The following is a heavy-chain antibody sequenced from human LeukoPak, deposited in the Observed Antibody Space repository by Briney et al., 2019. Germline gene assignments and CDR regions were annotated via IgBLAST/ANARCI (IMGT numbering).Heavy chain of an antibody. CDR2: IYTSGST. V-gene: IGHV4-4*07. D-gene: IGHD2-2*01. Sequence: PSETLSLTCTVSGGSISSYYWNWIRQPAGKGLEWIGRIYTSGSTICNPSLKTRVTMSVDTSKNQFSLKLSSVTAADTAVYYCAGTRTSWKIDYWGQGTLVTVSS. CDR3: AGTRTSWKIDY. J-gene: IGHJ4*02. CDR1: GGSISSYY.